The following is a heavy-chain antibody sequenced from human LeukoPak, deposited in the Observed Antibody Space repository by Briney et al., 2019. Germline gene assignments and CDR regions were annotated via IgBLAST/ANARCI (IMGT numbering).Heavy chain of an antibody. CDR1: GYTFISYG. J-gene: IGHJ4*02. D-gene: IGHD6-19*01. V-gene: IGHV1-18*01. CDR3: ARVVVGTTSRLDY. CDR2: ISAYNGNT. Sequence: ASVKVSCKASGYTFISYGINWVRQAPGQGLEWMGWISAYNGNTNYAQRFQGRVTMTTDTSTSTAYMELRSLRSDDTALYYCARVVVGTTSRLDYWGQGTLVTVS.